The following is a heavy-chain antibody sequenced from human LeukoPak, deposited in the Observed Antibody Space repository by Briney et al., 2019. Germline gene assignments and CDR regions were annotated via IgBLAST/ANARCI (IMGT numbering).Heavy chain of an antibody. CDR2: ISYDGSNK. CDR3: ARGDGYCSSTSCYASGDDAFDI. CDR1: GFTFSSYA. D-gene: IGHD2-2*03. Sequence: PGRSLRLSCAASGFTFSSYAIHWVRQAPGKGLEWVAVISYDGSNKYYADSVKGRFTISRDNSKNTLYLQMNSLRAEDTAVYYCARGDGYCSSTSCYASGDDAFDIWGQGTMVTVSS. V-gene: IGHV3-30-3*01. J-gene: IGHJ3*02.